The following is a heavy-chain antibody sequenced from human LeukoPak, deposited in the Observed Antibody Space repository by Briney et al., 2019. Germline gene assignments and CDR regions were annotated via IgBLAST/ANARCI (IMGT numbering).Heavy chain of an antibody. CDR2: ISYDGSNK. CDR3: AKDCEWFGKRKSYYYYGMDV. Sequence: GGSLRLSCAASGFTLSSYGMHWVRQAPGKGLEWVAVISYDGSNKYYADSVKGRFTISRDNSKNTLYLQMNSLRAEDTAVYYCAKDCEWFGKRKSYYYYGMDVWGQGTTVTVSS. CDR1: GFTLSSYG. V-gene: IGHV3-30*18. J-gene: IGHJ6*02. D-gene: IGHD3-10*01.